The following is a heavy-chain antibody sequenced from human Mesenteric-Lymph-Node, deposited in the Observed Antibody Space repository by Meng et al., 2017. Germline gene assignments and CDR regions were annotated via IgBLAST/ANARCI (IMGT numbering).Heavy chain of an antibody. CDR1: GFTFSCNY. D-gene: IGHD3-3*02. CDR2: IYGGGST. Sequence: EVQVVGVGGGLVQPGGFLGSSCACFGFTFSCNYMSWVRQAPGKGLELVSVIYGGGSTYYADSVKGRFTISRDNSKNTLYLQMNSLRAEDTAVYYCARLSISGKTRGLQDYWGQGTLVTVSS. CDR3: ARLSISGKTRGLQDY. J-gene: IGHJ4*02. V-gene: IGHV3-66*02.